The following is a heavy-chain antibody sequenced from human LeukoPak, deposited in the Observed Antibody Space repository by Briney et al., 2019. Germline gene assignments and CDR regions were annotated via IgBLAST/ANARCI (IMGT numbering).Heavy chain of an antibody. V-gene: IGHV3-64D*06. J-gene: IGHJ4*02. CDR1: GFTFSSYA. CDR2: ISSNGGST. Sequence: GGSLRLSCSASGFTFSSYAMHWVRQAPGKGLEYVSAISSNGGSTYYADSVKGRFTISRDNSKNTLYLQMSSLRAEDTAVYYCVEGFISTGIAVAGDVNFDYWGQGTLVTVSS. D-gene: IGHD6-19*01. CDR3: VEGFISTGIAVAGDVNFDY.